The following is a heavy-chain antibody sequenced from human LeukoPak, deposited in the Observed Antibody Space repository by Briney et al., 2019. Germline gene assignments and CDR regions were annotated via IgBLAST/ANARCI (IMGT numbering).Heavy chain of an antibody. CDR3: ARGDDILTGNRDWFDP. CDR2: IKPNSGGT. V-gene: IGHV1-2*02. J-gene: IGHJ5*02. D-gene: IGHD3-9*01. CDR1: GYTFTANY. Sequence: ASVTVSCKASGYTFTANYLHWVRQAPGQGLEWMGWIKPNSGGTSYAQKFQGRVSMTRDTSISTAYMEMTRLRSDDTAVYYCARGDDILTGNRDWFDPWGQGTLVTVFS.